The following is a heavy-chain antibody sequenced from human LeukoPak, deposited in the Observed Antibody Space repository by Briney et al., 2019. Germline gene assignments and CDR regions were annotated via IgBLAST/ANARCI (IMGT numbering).Heavy chain of an antibody. CDR1: GFTFTTHW. J-gene: IGHJ4*02. D-gene: IGHD6-13*01. Sequence: NHGASLKISCKTSGFTFTTHWIAWVRQMPGKGLELMGIIYPGDSDTNYSPSFQGQVTISADKSISTAYLQWSSLKASDTAMYYCARPLLYSSSWYYFDYWGQGTLVTVSS. CDR3: ARPLLYSSSWYYFDY. V-gene: IGHV5-51*01. CDR2: IYPGDSDT.